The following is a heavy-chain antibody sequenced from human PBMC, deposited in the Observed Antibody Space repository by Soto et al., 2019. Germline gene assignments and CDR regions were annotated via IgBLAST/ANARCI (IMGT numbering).Heavy chain of an antibody. D-gene: IGHD2-21*01. CDR1: GFTFSSYI. J-gene: IGHJ3*01. CDR3: ARVIISSSLVTFDV. Sequence: EVQLVESGGGLVKPGGSLRLSCAASGFTFSSYIMHWGRQAPGKGLEWISTISSTSTNIYYADSVKGRFTISRDNPKNSLFLQMNSLRAEDMAVYYCARVIISSSLVTFDVWGQGTVGTVS. V-gene: IGHV3-21*01. CDR2: ISSTSTNI.